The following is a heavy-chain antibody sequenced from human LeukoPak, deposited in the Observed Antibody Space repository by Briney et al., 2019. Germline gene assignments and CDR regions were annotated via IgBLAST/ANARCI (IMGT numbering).Heavy chain of an antibody. CDR3: AKDQGSVYYGMDV. CDR1: GFTFSNYA. Sequence: GGSLRLSCAASGFTFSNYAMSWVRQAPGKGLEWVSGISASGGSTYYADSVKGRFTVSRDNSNNTLYLQMNSLRAEDTAIYYCAKDQGSVYYGMDVWGQGTTVTVSS. CDR2: ISASGGST. V-gene: IGHV3-23*01. D-gene: IGHD3-22*01. J-gene: IGHJ6*02.